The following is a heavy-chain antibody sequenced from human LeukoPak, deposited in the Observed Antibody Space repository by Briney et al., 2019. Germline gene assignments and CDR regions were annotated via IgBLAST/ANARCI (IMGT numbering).Heavy chain of an antibody. CDR3: ARDSSSWYRAAHYYYGMDV. J-gene: IGHJ6*04. V-gene: IGHV3-30*04. Sequence: PGRSLRLSCAASGFTFSSYAMHWVRQAPGKGLEWVAVISYDGSNKYYADSVKGRFTISRDNSKNTLYLQMNSLRAEDTAVYYCARDSSSWYRAAHYYYGMDVWGKGTTVTVSS. CDR2: ISYDGSNK. CDR1: GFTFSSYA. D-gene: IGHD6-13*01.